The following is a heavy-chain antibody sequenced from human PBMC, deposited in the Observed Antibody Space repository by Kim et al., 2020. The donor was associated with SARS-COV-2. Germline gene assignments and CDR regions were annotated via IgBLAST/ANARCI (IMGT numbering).Heavy chain of an antibody. J-gene: IGHJ4*02. D-gene: IGHD6-13*01. V-gene: IGHV4-59*01. CDR2: IFHSGST. CDR1: GGSISSYY. CDR3: ARFISASGAGYQLDY. Sequence: SETLSLTCTVSGGSISSYYWNWVRQPPGKGLEWIGYIFHSGSTNYNPSLKSRVIISVETSKSQVSLKLNSVTAADTAVYYCARFISASGAGYQLDYWGQG.